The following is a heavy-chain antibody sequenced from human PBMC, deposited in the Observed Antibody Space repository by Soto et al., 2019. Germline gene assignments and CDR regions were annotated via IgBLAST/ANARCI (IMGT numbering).Heavy chain of an antibody. V-gene: IGHV4-61*08. CDR3: SRGGHDYHSMI. CDR2: ISFTGDT. J-gene: IGHJ4*02. D-gene: IGHD3-22*01. Sequence: QVQLQESGPGLVKPSETLSLICTVSGDSVSGGGYYWTWIRQPPGKGLEWIGYISFTGDTTYYPSLRSRVTIAMHTSQNQFSLKMPSATAADTALYYCSRGGHDYHSMIWGRGSLVIVSS. CDR1: GDSVSGGGYY.